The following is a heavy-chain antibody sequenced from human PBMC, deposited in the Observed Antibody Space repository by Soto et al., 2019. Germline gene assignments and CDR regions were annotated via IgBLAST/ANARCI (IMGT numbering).Heavy chain of an antibody. CDR1: GASISGFY. V-gene: IGHV4-4*07. D-gene: IGHD1-1*01. Sequence: PSETLSLTCTVSGASISGFYWSWIRKSAGKGLEWIGRIYATGTTDYNPSLKSRVMMSVDTSKKQFSLKLRSVTAADTAVYYCVRDGTKTFREWFDPSGQG. CDR2: IYATGTT. J-gene: IGHJ5*02. CDR3: VRDGTKTFREWFDP.